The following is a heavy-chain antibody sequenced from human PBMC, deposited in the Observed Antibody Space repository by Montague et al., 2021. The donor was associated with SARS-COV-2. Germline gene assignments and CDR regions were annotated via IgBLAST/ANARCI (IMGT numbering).Heavy chain of an antibody. J-gene: IGHJ3*01. V-gene: IGHV2-5*02. CDR3: ARRYDFYRAEAFDV. CDR2: IYWDGDQ. CDR1: GFSLNTDGVG. Sequence: PALVKPTQTLTLTCVFPGFSLNTDGVGVAWIRRPPGKALEWLALIYWDGDQRYSPSLKTRLTITKDTSKNRVVLTMTNLEPVDTATYYCARRYDFYRAEAFDVWGQGTMLTVSS. D-gene: IGHD3-3*01.